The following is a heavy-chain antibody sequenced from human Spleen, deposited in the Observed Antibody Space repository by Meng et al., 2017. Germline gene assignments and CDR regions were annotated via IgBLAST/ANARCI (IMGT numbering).Heavy chain of an antibody. CDR2: IHPSGHP. Sequence: QVQLVHSGAEVEKPGAAVKVSCKASGYTYTDYQTDWVRQAPGQGLEWMGWIHPSGHPTYAQKLQGRVTMTIDTSTNTASMELRSLRSDDSALYYCVKHSSDWSLDSWGQGTLVTVSS. CDR1: GYTYTDYQ. CDR3: VKHSSDWSLDS. V-gene: IGHV1-18*01. J-gene: IGHJ4*02. D-gene: IGHD6-19*01.